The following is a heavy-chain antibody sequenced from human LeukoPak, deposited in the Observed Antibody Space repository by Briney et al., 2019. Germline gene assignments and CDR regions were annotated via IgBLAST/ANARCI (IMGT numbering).Heavy chain of an antibody. CDR2: ISWNSGSI. J-gene: IGHJ4*02. CDR1: GFTFDDYA. Sequence: PGGSLRLSCAASGFTFDDYAMHWVRQAPGKGLEWVSGISWNSGSIGYADSVKGRFTISRDNAKNSLYLQMNSLRAEDTALYYCARARYVSGSFYFDYWGQGTLVTVSS. V-gene: IGHV3-9*01. CDR3: ARARYVSGSFYFDY. D-gene: IGHD3-16*01.